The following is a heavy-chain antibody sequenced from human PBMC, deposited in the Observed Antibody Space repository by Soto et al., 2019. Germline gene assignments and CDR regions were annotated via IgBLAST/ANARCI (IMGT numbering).Heavy chain of an antibody. V-gene: IGHV1-24*01. Sequence: SVKVSGKVSGYTLAGLSMHWVRQAPGKGLEWMGGFDPEDGETIYTQKFQGRVTMTEDTSTGTAYMELSSLRSEDTAVYYCATDTGLGELSLASHGMDVWGQGTTVTVSS. D-gene: IGHD3-16*02. CDR3: ATDTGLGELSLASHGMDV. CDR2: FDPEDGET. CDR1: GYTLAGLS. J-gene: IGHJ6*02.